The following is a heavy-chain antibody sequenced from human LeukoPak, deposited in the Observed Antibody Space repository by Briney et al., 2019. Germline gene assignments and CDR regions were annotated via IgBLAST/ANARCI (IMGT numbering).Heavy chain of an antibody. Sequence: GGSQRLSCAASGFTFSSYAMSWVRQAPGKGLEWVSAISGSGGSTYYADSVKGRFTISRDNSKNTLYLQMNSLRAEDTAVYYCAKAWGYGSGYPFDYWGQGTLVTVSS. V-gene: IGHV3-23*01. J-gene: IGHJ4*02. CDR2: ISGSGGST. CDR3: AKAWGYGSGYPFDY. D-gene: IGHD2-15*01. CDR1: GFTFSSYA.